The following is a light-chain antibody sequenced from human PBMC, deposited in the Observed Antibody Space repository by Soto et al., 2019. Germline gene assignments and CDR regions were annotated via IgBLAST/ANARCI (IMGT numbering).Light chain of an antibody. J-gene: IGLJ1*01. CDR2: DVS. CDR1: SSDVGGYNY. Sequence: LTQPASVSGSPGQSVNISCTGTSSDVGGYNYVSWYQHHPGKAPKLIIYDVSNRPSGVSNPFSGSKSGNTASLTISGLQPEDEADYYCSSYTTSNTRQIVFGTGTKVTVL. CDR3: SSYTTSNTRQIV. V-gene: IGLV2-14*03.